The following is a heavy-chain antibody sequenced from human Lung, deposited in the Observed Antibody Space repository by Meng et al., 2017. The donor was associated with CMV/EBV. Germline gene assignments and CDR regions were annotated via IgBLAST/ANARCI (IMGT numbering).Heavy chain of an antibody. Sequence: SVXVSXXASGGTFSSFAISWVRQAPGQGLEWMGGIIPIFGTANYAQNFQGRVTITTDESRITAYMELRSLRSEDSAIYYCASVGFCSGTTCYTGDYTSRRHFEHWRQGXLVTVSS. V-gene: IGHV1-69*05. CDR2: IIPIFGTA. D-gene: IGHD2-2*02. CDR1: GGTFSSFA. CDR3: ASVGFCSGTTCYTGDYTSRRHFEH. J-gene: IGHJ4*02.